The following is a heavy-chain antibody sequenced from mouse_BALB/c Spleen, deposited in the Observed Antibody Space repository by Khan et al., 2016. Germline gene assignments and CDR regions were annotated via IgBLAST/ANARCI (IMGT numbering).Heavy chain of an antibody. CDR3: TAHYYGGY. J-gene: IGHJ2*01. CDR1: GYTFTNYW. V-gene: IGHV1-5*01. CDR2: IYPGNSDT. Sequence: VQLQQSGTVLARPGASVKMSCKASGYTFTNYWMHWVKPRPGQGLEWIGAIYPGNSDTNYNQKFKGKAKLTAVTSTSTAYMELSSLTNEDSAVYSCTAHYYGGYWGQGTTLTVSS. D-gene: IGHD1-2*01.